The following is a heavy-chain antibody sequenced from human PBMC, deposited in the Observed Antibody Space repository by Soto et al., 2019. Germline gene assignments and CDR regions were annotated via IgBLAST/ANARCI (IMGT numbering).Heavy chain of an antibody. V-gene: IGHV1-8*01. CDR3: AREWSAAGHFYGMDV. CDR2: MNTNSDDT. CDR1: GYTFTSYD. D-gene: IGHD6-13*01. Sequence: QVQLVQSGAEVKKPGASVQVSCKTSGYTFTSYDINWVRQAPGQGLEWVGWMNTNSDDTRSAQKFRSRLTLTRDKSMGAVYMKLSNLRPDDSAVYYCAREWSAAGHFYGMDVWGQGTTVAVSS. J-gene: IGHJ6*02.